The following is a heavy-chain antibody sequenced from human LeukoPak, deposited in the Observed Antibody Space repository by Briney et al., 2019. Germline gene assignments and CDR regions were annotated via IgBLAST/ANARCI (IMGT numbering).Heavy chain of an antibody. CDR1: GFTVSTNY. J-gene: IGHJ2*01. CDR2: IYSGGST. V-gene: IGHV3-53*01. Sequence: GGSLRLSCAASGFTVSTNYMSWVRQAPGKGLEWVSIIYSGGSTSYADSVKGRFTISRDISKNTLFLQMSSLRAEDKAVYYCARSPRIYDSSGYYLVEYFDLWGRGTLVTVSS. CDR3: ARSPRIYDSSGYYLVEYFDL. D-gene: IGHD3-22*01.